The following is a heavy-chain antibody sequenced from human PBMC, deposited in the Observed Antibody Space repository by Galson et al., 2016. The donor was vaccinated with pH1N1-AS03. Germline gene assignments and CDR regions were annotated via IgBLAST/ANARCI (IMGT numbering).Heavy chain of an antibody. Sequence: SLRLSCAASELTFSSKWMHWVRQAPGKGPVWVSRINADGSITSYADSVKGRFTISRDNAKNTLYLQMNSLRAEDTAVYYCARGNGRNFDCWGQGTLVTVSS. CDR3: ARGNGRNFDC. V-gene: IGHV3-74*01. J-gene: IGHJ4*02. CDR1: ELTFSSKW. CDR2: INADGSIT. D-gene: IGHD2-8*01.